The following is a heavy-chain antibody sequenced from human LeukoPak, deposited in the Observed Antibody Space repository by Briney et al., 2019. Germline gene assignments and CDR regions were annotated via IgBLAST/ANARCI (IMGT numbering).Heavy chain of an antibody. CDR3: AKEEPAARPYHFDS. CDR2: IYYSGTT. J-gene: IGHJ4*02. Sequence: SSETLSLTCAVSGGSISSGGYSWSWIRQPPGKGLEWIGYIYYSGTTNYNPSLKGRVTISLDTSKNQISLKLSSVTAADTAVYYCAKEEPAARPYHFDSWGQGTLVTVSS. V-gene: IGHV4-61*08. CDR1: GGSISSGGYS. D-gene: IGHD6-6*01.